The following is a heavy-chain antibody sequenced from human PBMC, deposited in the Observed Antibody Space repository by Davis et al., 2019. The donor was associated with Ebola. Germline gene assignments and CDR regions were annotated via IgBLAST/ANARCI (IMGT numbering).Heavy chain of an antibody. CDR2: ISYDGSNK. CDR1: GFTFSSYA. CDR3: ARKSGPDY. V-gene: IGHV3-30-3*01. Sequence: GESLKISCAASGFTFSSYAMHWVRQAPGKGLEWVAVISYDGSNKYYADSVKGRLTISRANSKNTLYLQMTSLRAEDTAVYYCARKSGPDYWGQGTLVTVSS. J-gene: IGHJ4*02. D-gene: IGHD1-1*01.